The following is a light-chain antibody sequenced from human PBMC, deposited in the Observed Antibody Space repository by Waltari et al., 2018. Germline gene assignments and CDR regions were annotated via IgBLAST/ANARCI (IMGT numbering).Light chain of an antibody. CDR2: DDS. V-gene: IGLV3-21*02. Sequence: SYVLTQPPSVSVAPGQTARIPCGGQNIGSKSVHGYQQKPGQAPVLVVYDDSDRPSGIPERFSGSNSGNTATLTISRVEAGDEADYYCQVWDSSSDLWVFGGGTKLTVL. CDR3: QVWDSSSDLWV. J-gene: IGLJ3*02. CDR1: NIGSKS.